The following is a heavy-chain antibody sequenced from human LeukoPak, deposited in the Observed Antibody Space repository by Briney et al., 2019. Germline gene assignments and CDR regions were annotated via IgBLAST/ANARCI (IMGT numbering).Heavy chain of an antibody. CDR1: GGSISSSNW. CDR2: IYHSGST. V-gene: IGHV4-4*02. CDR3: ARGLGYDGFDWAP. Sequence: TSGTLSLTCAISGGSISSSNWWSWVRQPPGKGLEWIGEIYHSGSTNYNPPLKSRLTISVDTSKNQISLNLTSVTAADAAVYYCARGLGYDGFDWAPWGQGTLVTVSS. D-gene: IGHD5-12*01. J-gene: IGHJ5*02.